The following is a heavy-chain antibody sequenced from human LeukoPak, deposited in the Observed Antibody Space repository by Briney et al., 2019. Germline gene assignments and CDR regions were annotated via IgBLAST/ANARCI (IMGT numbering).Heavy chain of an antibody. CDR2: IWYDGSNK. V-gene: IGHV3-33*01. D-gene: IGHD5-18*01. J-gene: IGHJ4*02. CDR3: ARGGYSYGYERFDY. Sequence: PGGSLRLSCAASAFTFSSYGMHRVRQAPGKGLEWVAVIWYDGSNKYYADSVKGRFTISRDNSKNTLYLQMNSLRAEDTAVYYCARGGYSYGYERFDYWGQGTLVTVSS. CDR1: AFTFSSYG.